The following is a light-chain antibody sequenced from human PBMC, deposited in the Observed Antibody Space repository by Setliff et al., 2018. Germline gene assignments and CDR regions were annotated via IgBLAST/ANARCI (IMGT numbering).Light chain of an antibody. CDR2: DVS. J-gene: IGLJ2*01. Sequence: QSALTQPASVSGSPGQSITISCTGTNSDVGGYNYVSWYQQHPGKAPKLMIYDVSKRPSGVSNRFSGSKSGNTASLTISGLQAEDEADYYCSSYTSSSTFVVFGGGTKVTVL. CDR3: SSYTSSSTFVV. V-gene: IGLV2-14*01. CDR1: NSDVGGYNY.